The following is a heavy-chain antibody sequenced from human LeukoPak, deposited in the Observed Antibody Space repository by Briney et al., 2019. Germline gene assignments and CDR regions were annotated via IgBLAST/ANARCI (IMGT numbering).Heavy chain of an antibody. CDR2: FDHEDGEP. J-gene: IGHJ4*01. CDR1: GHRLTELS. CDR3: ARDTGFPFFDF. Sequence: ASVKVSCKVSGHRLTELSIHWLRQAPGKRPEWMGAFDHEDGEPTYSQKFQGRVTMTEDTSTDTAYMEVSSLKSEDTAIYYCARDTGFPFFDFWGHGALVTVSS. V-gene: IGHV1-24*01.